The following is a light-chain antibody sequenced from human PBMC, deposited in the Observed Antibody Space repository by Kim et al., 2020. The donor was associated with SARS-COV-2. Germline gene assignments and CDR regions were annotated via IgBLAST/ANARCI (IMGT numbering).Light chain of an antibody. V-gene: IGLV2-14*04. J-gene: IGLJ1*01. CDR3: SSYASSSSYV. CDR1: SSDVGRYNY. CDR2: DVS. Sequence: GPSITISCTGTSSDVGRYNYVSWYQQHPGKAPTLMIYDVSERPSGVSDRFSGSKSGNTASLTISGLQAEDEGDYYCSSYASSSSYVFGTGTKVTVL.